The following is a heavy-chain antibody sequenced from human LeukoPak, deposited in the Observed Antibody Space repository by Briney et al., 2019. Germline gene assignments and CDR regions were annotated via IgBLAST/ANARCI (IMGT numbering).Heavy chain of an antibody. D-gene: IGHD3-10*01. CDR1: GYTFTGYY. V-gene: IGHV1-2*06. CDR3: ARTMVRGVILGEYFQH. CDR2: INPNSGGT. Sequence: SVKVSCKASGYTFTGYYMHWVRQAPGQGLEWMGRINPNSGGTNYAQKFQGRVTMTWDTSISTAYMELSRLRSDDTAVYYCARTMVRGVILGEYFQHWGQGTLVTVSS. J-gene: IGHJ1*01.